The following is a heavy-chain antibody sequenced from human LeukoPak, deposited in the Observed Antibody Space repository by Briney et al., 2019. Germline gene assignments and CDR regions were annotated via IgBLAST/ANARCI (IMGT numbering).Heavy chain of an antibody. CDR1: GFTFSTYA. Sequence: GGSLRLSCAASGFTFSTYAMHWVRQAPGKGLEYVSGITRKGDSTYYADSVKGRFTISRDNSKNTLYLQMGGLRAEDMAVCYCARQAAGVVYWGQGTLVTVSS. CDR3: ARQAAGVVY. J-gene: IGHJ4*02. V-gene: IGHV3-64*02. CDR2: ITRKGDST. D-gene: IGHD6-13*01.